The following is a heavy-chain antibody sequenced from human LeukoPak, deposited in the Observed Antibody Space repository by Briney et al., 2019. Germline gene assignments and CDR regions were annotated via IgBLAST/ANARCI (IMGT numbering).Heavy chain of an antibody. CDR3: ARGPWAYCGGDCYRAFDI. CDR1: GYTFTSYD. V-gene: IGHV1-8*01. D-gene: IGHD2-21*02. J-gene: IGHJ3*02. Sequence: ASVKVSCKASGYTFTSYDINWVRQATGQGLEWMGWMNPNSGNTGYAQKFQGRVTMTRNTSISTAYMELSSLRSEDTAVYYCARGPWAYCGGDCYRAFDIWGQGTMVTVSS. CDR2: MNPNSGNT.